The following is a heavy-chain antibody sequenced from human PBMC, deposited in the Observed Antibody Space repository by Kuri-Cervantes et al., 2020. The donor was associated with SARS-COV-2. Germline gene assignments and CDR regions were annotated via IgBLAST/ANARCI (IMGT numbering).Heavy chain of an antibody. D-gene: IGHD3-3*01. CDR2: ISSSSSYI. CDR1: GFTFSSYG. J-gene: IGHJ4*02. Sequence: GESLKISCAASGFTFSSYGMHWVRQAPGKGLEWVSSISSSSSYIYYADSVKGRFTISRDNAKNSLYLQMNSLRAEGTAVYYCARDGGFWSGYYKYWGQGTLVTVSS. CDR3: ARDGGFWSGYYKY. V-gene: IGHV3-21*01.